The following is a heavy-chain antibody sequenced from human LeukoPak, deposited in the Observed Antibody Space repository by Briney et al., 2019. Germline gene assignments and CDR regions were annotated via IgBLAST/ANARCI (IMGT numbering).Heavy chain of an antibody. CDR3: ARDQGYGRPSPYFDY. CDR2: IYYSGST. D-gene: IGHD4-17*01. V-gene: IGHV4-59*01. CDR1: GGSISSYY. Sequence: SETLSLTCSVPGGSISSYYWSWIRQPPGKGLEWIGYIYYSGSTNYNPSLKSRVTISVDTSKNQFSLELSSVTAADTAVYYCARDQGYGRPSPYFDYWGQGTLVTVSS. J-gene: IGHJ4*02.